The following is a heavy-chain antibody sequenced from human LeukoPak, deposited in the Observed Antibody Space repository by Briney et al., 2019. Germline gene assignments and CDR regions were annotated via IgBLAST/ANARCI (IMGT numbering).Heavy chain of an antibody. CDR2: INHSGST. J-gene: IGHJ4*02. CDR3: ASGTRIAAAGVDY. D-gene: IGHD6-13*01. CDR1: GGSISSSSYY. V-gene: IGHV4-39*07. Sequence: SETLSLTCTVSGGSISSSSYYWSWIRQPPGNGLEWIGEINHSGSTNYNPSLKSRVTISVDTSKNQFSLKLSSVTAADTAVYYCASGTRIAAAGVDYWGQGTLVTVSS.